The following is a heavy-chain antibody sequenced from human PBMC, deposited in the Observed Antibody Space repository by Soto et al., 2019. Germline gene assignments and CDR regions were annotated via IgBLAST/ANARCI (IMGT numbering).Heavy chain of an antibody. Sequence: EVQMVESGGGLVQPGGSLRLSCAGSGFTFSTYNMDWVRQAPGKGLEWISYITNTGETIYYADSVRGRFTISRDNVKNALFLQMNSLRDEDTAVYYCARDGDRGYDMDVWGQGTTVTVSS. CDR2: ITNTGETI. J-gene: IGHJ6*02. CDR3: ARDGDRGYDMDV. V-gene: IGHV3-48*02. CDR1: GFTFSTYN.